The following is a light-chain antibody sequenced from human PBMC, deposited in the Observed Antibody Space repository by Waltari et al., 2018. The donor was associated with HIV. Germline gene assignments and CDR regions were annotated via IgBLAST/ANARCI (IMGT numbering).Light chain of an antibody. J-gene: IGKJ2*01. Sequence: DIKVTQSPSSLSASVGDRVTIPCRTRDKLGKSLHWYKERPGEAPQLLIYTSTALRGGVPPRFVGSGSGTDFTLTINGLQVEDFATYYCQQTYTFPHTFGRGT. CDR3: QQTYTFPHT. CDR2: TST. V-gene: IGKV1-39*01. CDR1: DKLGKS.